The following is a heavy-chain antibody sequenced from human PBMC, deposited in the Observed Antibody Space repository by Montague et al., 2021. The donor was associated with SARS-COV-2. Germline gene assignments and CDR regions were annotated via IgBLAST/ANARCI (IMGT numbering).Heavy chain of an antibody. Sequence: SETLSLTCIVSGGSVSSGSYYWSWIRQPPGKGLEWLGYIFYSGSTYNPSLNSRVTMSLDTSKNHFSLNLISVTAADTAVYYCAKASRGYGGDFDSWGQGILVIVSS. CDR3: AKASRGYGGDFDS. J-gene: IGHJ4*02. D-gene: IGHD4-23*01. CDR2: IFYSGST. V-gene: IGHV4-61*03. CDR1: GGSVSSGSYY.